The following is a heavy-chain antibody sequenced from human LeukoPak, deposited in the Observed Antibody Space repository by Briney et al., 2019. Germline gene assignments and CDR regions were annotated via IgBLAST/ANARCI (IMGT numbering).Heavy chain of an antibody. J-gene: IGHJ4*02. D-gene: IGHD3-10*01. CDR2: INHSGST. Sequence: PSETLSLTCAVYGGSFSGYYWSWVRQPPGKGLEWIGEINHSGSTNYNPSLKSRVTISVDTSKNQFSLKLSSVTAADTAVYYCARGGGYYYGSGSYYNIWGQGTLVSVSS. V-gene: IGHV4-34*01. CDR1: GGSFSGYY. CDR3: ARGGGYYYGSGSYYNI.